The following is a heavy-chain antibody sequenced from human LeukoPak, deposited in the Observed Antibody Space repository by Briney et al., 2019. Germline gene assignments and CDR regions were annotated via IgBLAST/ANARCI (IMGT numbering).Heavy chain of an antibody. V-gene: IGHV3-15*01. D-gene: IGHD3-10*01. CDR1: GFTFSSYG. J-gene: IGHJ6*03. CDR3: TTDSVVRGYYYMDV. Sequence: NPGGSLRLSCAVSGFTFSSYGMSWVRQAPGKGLEWVGRIKSKTDGGTTDYAAPVKGRFTISREDSKNTLYLQMNSLKTEDTAVYYCTTDSVVRGYYYMDVWGKGTTVTISS. CDR2: IKSKTDGGTT.